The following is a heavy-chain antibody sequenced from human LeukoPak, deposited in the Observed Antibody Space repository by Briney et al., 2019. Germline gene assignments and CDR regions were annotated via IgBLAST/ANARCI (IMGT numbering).Heavy chain of an antibody. CDR3: GRSIRVVTIDY. V-gene: IGHV3-30*03. CDR1: GFTFSTYA. D-gene: IGHD2-21*02. J-gene: IGHJ4*02. CDR2: ISYDGSNK. Sequence: GRSLRLSCAASGFTFSTYAMHWVRQAPGKGLEWVAVISYDGSNKYYADSVKGRFTISRDNAKNTLYLQMNSLRAEDTAVYYCGRSIRVVTIDYWGQGTLVTVSS.